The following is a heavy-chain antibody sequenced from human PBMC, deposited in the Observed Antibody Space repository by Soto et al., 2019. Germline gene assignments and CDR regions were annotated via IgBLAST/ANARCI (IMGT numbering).Heavy chain of an antibody. CDR1: GFTFSSYG. CDR2: IWYDGSNK. CDR3: ARGRVPAAAVGIPLDY. V-gene: IGHV3-33*01. D-gene: IGHD2-2*01. J-gene: IGHJ4*02. Sequence: QVQLVESGGGVVQPGRSLRLSCAASGFTFSSYGMHWVRQAPGKGLEWVAVIWYDGSNKYYADSVKGRFTISRDNSKNTLYLPMNRLTGEDTTVYYCARGRVPAAAVGIPLDYWGQGTLVTVSS.